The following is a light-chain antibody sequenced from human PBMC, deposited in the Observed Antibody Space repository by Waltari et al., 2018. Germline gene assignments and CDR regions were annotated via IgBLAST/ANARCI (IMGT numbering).Light chain of an antibody. CDR3: MQGTHWPPIT. J-gene: IGKJ5*01. CDR2: KVS. Sequence: DVVMTQSPLSLPVTLGQPASISCRSSQSLVHSDGNTYLNWFLQRPGQSPRRLIYKVSKRDAGVPDRLSGSGSGTDFTLKISRVEAEDVGIYYCMQGTHWPPITFGQGTRLGIK. CDR1: QSLVHSDGNTY. V-gene: IGKV2-30*02.